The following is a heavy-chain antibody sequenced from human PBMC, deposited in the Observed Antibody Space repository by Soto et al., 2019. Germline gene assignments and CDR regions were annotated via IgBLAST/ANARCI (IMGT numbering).Heavy chain of an antibody. J-gene: IGHJ4*02. V-gene: IGHV3-23*01. CDR3: ATNTIRSYYFDN. Sequence: GGSLRLSCAASGFTFSSYALSWVRQAPGKGLEWVAVISGSGGSAYYADSVKGRFTISRDNSKNTLYLQMNSLRVEDTAVYYCATNTIRSYYFDNWGQGTMVTVSS. D-gene: IGHD5-12*01. CDR2: ISGSGGSA. CDR1: GFTFSSYA.